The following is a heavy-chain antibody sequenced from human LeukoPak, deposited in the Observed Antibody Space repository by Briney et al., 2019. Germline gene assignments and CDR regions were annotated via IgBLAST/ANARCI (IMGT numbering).Heavy chain of an antibody. CDR3: ARGDYGDHNCYYYGMDV. V-gene: IGHV4-59*01. CDR2: IYYSGST. CDR1: GGSISSYY. Sequence: PSETLSLTCTVSGGSISSYYWSWIRQPPGKGLWWIGYIYYSGSTNYNPSLKSRVTISVDTSKDQFSLKLSSVTAADTAVYYCARGDYGDHNCYYYGMDVWGQGTTVTVSS. D-gene: IGHD4-17*01. J-gene: IGHJ6*02.